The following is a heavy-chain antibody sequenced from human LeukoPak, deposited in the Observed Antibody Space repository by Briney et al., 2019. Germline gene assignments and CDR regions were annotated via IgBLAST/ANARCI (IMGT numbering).Heavy chain of an antibody. D-gene: IGHD3-22*01. CDR2: ITSSSSYI. V-gene: IGHV3-21*01. CDR1: GFIFSIYN. CDR3: AGGAEWYYDSSGTFDY. J-gene: IGHJ4*02. Sequence: GGSLRLSCAASGFIFSIYNMNWVRQAPGKGLEWVSSITSSSSYIYYADSVKGRFTISRDNAKNLLYLQMNSLRAEDTAVYYCAGGAEWYYDSSGTFDYWGQGTLATVSS.